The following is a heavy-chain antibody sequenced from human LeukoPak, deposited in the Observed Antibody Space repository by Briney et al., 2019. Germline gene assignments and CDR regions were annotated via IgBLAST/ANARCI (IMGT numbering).Heavy chain of an antibody. Sequence: AGGSLRLSCAASEFTFSSSWMSWVRQAPGKGLEWVANIKRDGSEKNYVDSVKGRFTISRDNAKNSLYLQMNSLRADDTAVYYCARDPGFDYSSWGQGTLVTVSS. D-gene: IGHD4-11*01. CDR2: IKRDGSEK. CDR3: ARDPGFDYSS. J-gene: IGHJ4*02. CDR1: EFTFSSSW. V-gene: IGHV3-7*01.